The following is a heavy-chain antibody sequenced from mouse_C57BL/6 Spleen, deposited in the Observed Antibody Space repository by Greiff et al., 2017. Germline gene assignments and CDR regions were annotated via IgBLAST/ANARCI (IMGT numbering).Heavy chain of an antibody. J-gene: IGHJ2*01. V-gene: IGHV5-16*01. CDR3: AREDYGSSYDY. D-gene: IGHD1-1*01. CDR1: GFTFSDYY. Sequence: EVKVVESEGGLVQPGRSMKLSCTASGFTFSDYYMAWVRQVPEKGLEWVANINYDGSSTYYLDSLKSRFIISRDNAKNILYLQMSSLKAEDTATYYCAREDYGSSYDYWGQGTTLTVSS. CDR2: INYDGSST.